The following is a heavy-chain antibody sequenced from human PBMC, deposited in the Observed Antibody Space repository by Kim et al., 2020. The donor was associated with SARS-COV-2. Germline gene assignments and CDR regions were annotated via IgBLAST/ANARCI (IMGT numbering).Heavy chain of an antibody. CDR3: ARGGVVPATIHNWFDP. V-gene: IGHV1-18*04. CDR1: GYTFTNFG. CDR2: ISPYNGNT. D-gene: IGHD2-2*02. Sequence: ASVKVSCKTSGYTFTNFGITWVRQAPGQGLEWMGWISPYNGNTKYAQRLQDRVTLTTDASTRTSYMELRSLRFDDTAVCYCARGGVVPATIHNWFDPWGQGTLVTVSS. J-gene: IGHJ5*02.